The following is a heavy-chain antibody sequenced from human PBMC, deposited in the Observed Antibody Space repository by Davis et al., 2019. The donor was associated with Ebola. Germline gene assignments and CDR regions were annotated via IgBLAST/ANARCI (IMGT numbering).Heavy chain of an antibody. Sequence: GESLKISCAASGFTLSRDWMHWVRQAPGKGLVWVSRIHGDGFYTAYADSVRGRFSISRDNAKSMLYLQMNSLRDEDTAMYYCVRDLEMGSVPSWGQGTLVTVSS. D-gene: IGHD5-24*01. CDR3: VRDLEMGSVPS. V-gene: IGHV3-74*01. J-gene: IGHJ5*02. CDR2: IHGDGFYT. CDR1: GFTLSRDW.